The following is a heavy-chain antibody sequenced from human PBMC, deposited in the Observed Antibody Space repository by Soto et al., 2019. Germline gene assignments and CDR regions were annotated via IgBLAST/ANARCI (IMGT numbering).Heavy chain of an antibody. Sequence: ASVKVSCKASGYTFTSYGISWVRQAPGQGLEWMGWISAYNGNTNYAQKLQGRVTMTTDTSTSTAYMELRSLRSDDTAVYYCARVGYSYNWNYRVFDIWGQGTMVTVSS. V-gene: IGHV1-18*01. J-gene: IGHJ3*02. CDR2: ISAYNGNT. CDR1: GYTFTSYG. D-gene: IGHD1-7*01. CDR3: ARVGYSYNWNYRVFDI.